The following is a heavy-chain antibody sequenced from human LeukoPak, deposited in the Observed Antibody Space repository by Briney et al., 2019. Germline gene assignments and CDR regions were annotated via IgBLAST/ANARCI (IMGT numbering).Heavy chain of an antibody. CDR3: ARAEGYYDSSGYLS. D-gene: IGHD3-22*01. CDR2: INPSGDST. J-gene: IGHJ5*02. Sequence: ASVKVSCKASGYTFTRSYMHWVRQAPGQGLEWMGIINPSGDSTSYPQKFQGRVTMTRDMSTSTVYMELSRLRSDDTAVYYCARAEGYYDSSGYLSWGQGTLVTVSS. V-gene: IGHV1-46*01. CDR1: GYTFTRSY.